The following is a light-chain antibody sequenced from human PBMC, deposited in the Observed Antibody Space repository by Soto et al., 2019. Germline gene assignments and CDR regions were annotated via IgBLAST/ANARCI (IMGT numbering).Light chain of an antibody. CDR2: DDS. CDR3: QVWDVDRDHVV. CDR1: NIGSKN. Sequence: SYVVTQPPSVSVAPGQTATITCGGDNIGSKNVHWYQQKPGQAPVLVVYDDSDRPSGIPERFSGSNSGNTAPLTITRVEAGDEADYYCQVWDVDRDHVVFGGGTKLTVL. J-gene: IGLJ2*01. V-gene: IGLV3-21*02.